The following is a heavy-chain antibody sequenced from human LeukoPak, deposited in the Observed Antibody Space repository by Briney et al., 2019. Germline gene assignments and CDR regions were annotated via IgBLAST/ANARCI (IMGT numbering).Heavy chain of an antibody. V-gene: IGHV1-69*01. CDR3: ARAWYYYGSGSTNDAFDI. Sequence: ASVTVSCTASGGTFSSYAISWVRQAPGQGLEWMGGIIPIFGTANYAQKFQGRVTITADESTSTAYMELSSLRSEDTAVYYCARAWYYYGSGSTNDAFDIWGQGTMVTVSS. CDR1: GGTFSSYA. D-gene: IGHD3-10*01. CDR2: IIPIFGTA. J-gene: IGHJ3*02.